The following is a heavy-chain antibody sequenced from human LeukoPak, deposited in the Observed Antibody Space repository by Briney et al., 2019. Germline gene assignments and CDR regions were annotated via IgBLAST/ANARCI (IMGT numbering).Heavy chain of an antibody. CDR3: ARDRYFNWFDP. J-gene: IGHJ5*02. CDR1: GGSFSGYY. D-gene: IGHD2/OR15-2a*01. V-gene: IGHV4-34*01. CDR2: INHSGST. Sequence: ASETLSLTCAVYGGSFSGYYWSWIRQPPGKGLEWIGEINHSGSTNYNPSLKSRVTISVDTSKNQFSLKLSSVTAADTAVYYCARDRYFNWFDPWGQGTLVTVSS.